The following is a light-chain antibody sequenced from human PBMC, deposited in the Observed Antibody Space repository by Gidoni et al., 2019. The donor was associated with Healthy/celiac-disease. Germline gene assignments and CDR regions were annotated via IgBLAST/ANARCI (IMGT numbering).Light chain of an antibody. V-gene: IGKV4-1*01. J-gene: IGKJ3*01. CDR2: WAS. CDR3: QQYYSTPFT. Sequence: DIEMTQSPDSLSVSRGERSTINCKSSQSVLYSSNNKNYLAWYQQKPGQPPKLLIYWASTRESGVPDRFSGSGSGTDFTLTISSLQAEDVAVYYCQQYYSTPFTFGPGTKVDIK. CDR1: QSVLYSSNNKNY.